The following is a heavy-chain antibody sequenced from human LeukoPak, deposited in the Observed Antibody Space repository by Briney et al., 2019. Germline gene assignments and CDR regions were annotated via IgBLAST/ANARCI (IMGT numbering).Heavy chain of an antibody. J-gene: IGHJ4*02. D-gene: IGHD2-2*01. Sequence: GGSLRLSCAASGFSFSGHSMNWVRQAPGRGLEWVAFISDSGSPIHYADSVRGRFTISRDNADNSLYLQMNSLRAEDSAVYFCARNKRASQYYFDYWGQGALVTVSS. V-gene: IGHV3-48*01. CDR3: ARNKRASQYYFDY. CDR1: GFSFSGHS. CDR2: ISDSGSPI.